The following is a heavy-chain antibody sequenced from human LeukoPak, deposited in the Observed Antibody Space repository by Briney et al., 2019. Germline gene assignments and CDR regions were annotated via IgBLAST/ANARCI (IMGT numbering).Heavy chain of an antibody. CDR1: GGTFSSYA. V-gene: IGHV1-69*13. CDR3: ARDLGFGIAAAGTINWFDP. Sequence: SVKVSCKASGGTFSSYAISWVRQAPGQGLEWMGGIIPIFGTANYAQKFQGRVTITADESTSTAYMELSRLRSDDTAVYYCARDLGFGIAAAGTINWFDPWGQGTLVTVSS. D-gene: IGHD6-13*01. J-gene: IGHJ5*02. CDR2: IIPIFGTA.